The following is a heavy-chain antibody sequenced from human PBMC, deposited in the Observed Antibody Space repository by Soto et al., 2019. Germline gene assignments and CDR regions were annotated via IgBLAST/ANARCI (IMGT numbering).Heavy chain of an antibody. Sequence: QARLQQWGAGLLKPSETLSLTCAVYGGSFSDYYWTWIRQPPGKGLEWIGDIDDSGSTNYNPSLKSRVTISVDTSKDQFSLKLSSVTAADTAVYYCARPTRTGYSHYYYCMDVWCKGTTVTVSS. V-gene: IGHV4-34*01. CDR2: IDDSGST. J-gene: IGHJ6*03. CDR3: ARPTRTGYSHYYYCMDV. CDR1: GGSFSDYY. D-gene: IGHD1-1*01.